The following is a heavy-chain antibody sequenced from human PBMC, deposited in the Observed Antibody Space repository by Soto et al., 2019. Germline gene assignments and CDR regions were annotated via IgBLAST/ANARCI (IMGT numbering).Heavy chain of an antibody. D-gene: IGHD1-26*01. V-gene: IGHV1-69*06. CDR1: GDTFSSHT. Sequence: VQLVQSGAEVKKPGSSVRVSCETSGDTFSSHTINWLRQAPGQGLEWMGGIIPVFGSPYYAEKFQGRVTISADTSTNKAYMELRSLTSDDKAVYFCARDISGTNNWFDPWGQGTLVTVSS. J-gene: IGHJ5*02. CDR3: ARDISGTNNWFDP. CDR2: IIPVFGSP.